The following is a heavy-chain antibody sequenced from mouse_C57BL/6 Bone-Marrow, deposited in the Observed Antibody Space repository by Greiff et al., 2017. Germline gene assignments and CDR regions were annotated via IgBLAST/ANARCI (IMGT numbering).Heavy chain of an antibody. Sequence: QVQLQQSGAELARPGASVKLSCKASGYTFTSYGISWVKQRTGQGLEWIGEFYPRSGNTYYNEKFKGKATLTADKSSSTEYMELRSLTSEDSAVYFCARGSGLTTVVAGAMDYWGQGTSVTVSS. D-gene: IGHD1-1*01. CDR2: FYPRSGNT. CDR1: GYTFTSYG. J-gene: IGHJ4*01. V-gene: IGHV1-81*01. CDR3: ARGSGLTTVVAGAMDY.